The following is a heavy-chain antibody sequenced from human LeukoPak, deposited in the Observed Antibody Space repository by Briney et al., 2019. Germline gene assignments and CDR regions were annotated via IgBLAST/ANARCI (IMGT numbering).Heavy chain of an antibody. J-gene: IGHJ2*01. CDR2: IYTSGSP. CDR3: AKDWGYWYFDL. V-gene: IGHV4-4*07. D-gene: IGHD7-27*01. Sequence: WIGRIYTSGSPNYNPSLKSRVTMSVDTSKNQFSLKLSSVTAADTAVYYCAKDWGYWYFDLWGRGTLVTVSS.